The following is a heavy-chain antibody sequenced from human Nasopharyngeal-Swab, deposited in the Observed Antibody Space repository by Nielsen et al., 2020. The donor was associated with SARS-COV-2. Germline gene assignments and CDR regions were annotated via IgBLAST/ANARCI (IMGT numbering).Heavy chain of an antibody. J-gene: IGHJ4*02. CDR2: IWYAGGEI. Sequence: GESLKISCAASGFTFRNYAMYWVRQAPGKGLEFVAFIWYAGGEIYYADSVKGRFTVSRDDSENTVDLQMNSLRVDDTAVYYCARLNRGSYYDGPLDYWGQGTLVSVPS. D-gene: IGHD1-26*01. CDR3: ARLNRGSYYDGPLDY. V-gene: IGHV3-33*01. CDR1: GFTFRNYA.